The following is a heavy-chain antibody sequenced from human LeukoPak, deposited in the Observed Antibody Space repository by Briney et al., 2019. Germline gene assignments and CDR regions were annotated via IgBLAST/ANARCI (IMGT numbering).Heavy chain of an antibody. V-gene: IGHV3-21*01. Sequence: GGSLGLSCAASGFTFSSYSMNWVRQAPGKGLEWVSSISSSSSYIYYADSVKGRFTISRDNAKNSLYLQMNSLRAEDTAVYYCARDSFGVVNYFDYWGQGTLVTVSS. CDR1: GFTFSSYS. J-gene: IGHJ4*02. CDR2: ISSSSSYI. D-gene: IGHD3-3*01. CDR3: ARDSFGVVNYFDY.